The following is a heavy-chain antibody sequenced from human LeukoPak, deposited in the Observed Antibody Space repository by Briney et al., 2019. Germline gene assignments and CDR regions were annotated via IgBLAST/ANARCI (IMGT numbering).Heavy chain of an antibody. Sequence: SGGSLRLSCAASGFTFSDYYMSWIRQAPGKGLEWVSYISSSTSTIYYADSVKGRFTISRDNAKNSLYLQMNSLRAEDTAVYYCARDRSSFFFDYWGQGTLVTVSS. J-gene: IGHJ4*02. CDR3: ARDRSSFFFDY. CDR1: GFTFSDYY. D-gene: IGHD6-6*01. CDR2: ISSSTSTI. V-gene: IGHV3-11*04.